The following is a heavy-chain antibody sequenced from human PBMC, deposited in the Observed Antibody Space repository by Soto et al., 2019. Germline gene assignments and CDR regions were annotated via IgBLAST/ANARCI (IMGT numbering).Heavy chain of an antibody. D-gene: IGHD5-12*01. V-gene: IGHV4-61*03. Sequence: QAQLQESGPGLVKPSETLSLTCNVFDGSVNSGNYYWTWIRQPPGKGLEWIGYIHSSGSTLYNPSLKSRAIISVDTSMNHISLRLRSVTTADTAMYYCARDTLARFDSWGQGTLVTVSS. CDR3: ARDTLARFDS. J-gene: IGHJ4*02. CDR1: DGSVNSGNYY. CDR2: IHSSGST.